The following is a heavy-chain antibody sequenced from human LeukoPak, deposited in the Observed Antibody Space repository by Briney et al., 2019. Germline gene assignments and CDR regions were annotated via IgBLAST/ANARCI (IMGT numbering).Heavy chain of an antibody. D-gene: IGHD3-16*01. CDR3: AKDRDDYVWGSYLGAFDI. J-gene: IGHJ3*02. CDR2: ISGSGGST. CDR1: GFIFSSYS. V-gene: IGHV3-23*01. Sequence: GGSLRLSCAASGFIFSSYSMNWVRQAPGKGLEWVSLISGSGGSTYYADSVKGRFTISRDNSKNTLYLQMNSLRAEDTAVFYCAKDRDDYVWGSYLGAFDIWGQGTMVTVSS.